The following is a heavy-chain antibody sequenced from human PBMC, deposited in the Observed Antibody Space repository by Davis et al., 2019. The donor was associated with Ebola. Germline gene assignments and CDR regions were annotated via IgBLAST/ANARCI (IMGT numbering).Heavy chain of an antibody. V-gene: IGHV1-8*02. CDR1: GYTFTNYY. CDR2: MNPKSGNT. J-gene: IGHJ3*02. CDR3: ARGSRTLDI. D-gene: IGHD3/OR15-3a*01. Sequence: ASVKVSCKASGYTFTNYYMHWVRQATGQGLEWMGWMNPKSGNTGYAQKFQARVSMTRNTSISTAYMELNSLRSEDTAVYYCARGSRTLDIWGQGTVVTVSS.